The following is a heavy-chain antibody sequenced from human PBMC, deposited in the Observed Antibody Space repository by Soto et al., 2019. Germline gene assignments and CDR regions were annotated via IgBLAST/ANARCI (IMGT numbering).Heavy chain of an antibody. J-gene: IGHJ6*02. V-gene: IGHV1-69*06. Sequence: SLKVSCKASGGTFSSYAISWLRQAPGQGLEWMGGIIPIFGTANYAQKFQGRVTITADKSTSTAYMELSSLRSEDTAVYYCARGSITIFSGYGMDVWGQGTTVTVSS. CDR2: IIPIFGTA. CDR3: ARGSITIFSGYGMDV. D-gene: IGHD3-9*01. CDR1: GGTFSSYA.